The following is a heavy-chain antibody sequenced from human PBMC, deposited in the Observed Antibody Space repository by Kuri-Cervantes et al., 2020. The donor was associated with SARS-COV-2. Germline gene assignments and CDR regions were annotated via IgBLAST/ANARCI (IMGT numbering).Heavy chain of an antibody. CDR1: GFTFGTYA. J-gene: IGHJ6*03. CDR2: ISYDGSNK. CDR3: ARDFDDLYYYYYMDV. V-gene: IGHV3-30-3*01. Sequence: GESLKISCAASGFTFGTYAMHWVRQAPGKGLEWVAVISYDGSNKYYADSVKGRFTISRDNSKNTLYLQMNSLRAEDTAVYYCARDFDDLYYYYYMDVWGKGTTVTVSS. D-gene: IGHD3-3*01.